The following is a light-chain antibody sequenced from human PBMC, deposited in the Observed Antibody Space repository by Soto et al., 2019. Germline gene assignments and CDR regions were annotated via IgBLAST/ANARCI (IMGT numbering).Light chain of an antibody. V-gene: IGKV1-5*01. CDR3: QHYNPYSGP. CDR2: DAS. J-gene: IGKJ1*01. Sequence: DIQMTQSPSTLSASVGDRVTITCRASQNIRTWLSWYQQKPGKAPNLLIFDASSLHSGVPSRFSGSGSGTELNLTITSLQPDDFATYYCQHYNPYSGPFGQGTKVEIK. CDR1: QNIRTW.